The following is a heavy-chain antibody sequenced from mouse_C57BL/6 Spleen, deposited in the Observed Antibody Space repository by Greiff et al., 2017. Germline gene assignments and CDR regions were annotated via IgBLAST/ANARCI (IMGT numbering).Heavy chain of an antibody. CDR1: GYTFTCYW. CDR3: ARGSLTGYFDY. CDR2: IDPSDSET. V-gene: IGHV1-52*01. Sequence: VKLQESGAELVRPGSSVKLSCKASGYTFTCYWMHWVKQRPIQGLEWIGNIDPSDSETHYNQKFKDKATLTVDKSSSTAYMQLSSLTSEDSAVYYCARGSLTGYFDYWGQGTTLTVSS. J-gene: IGHJ2*01.